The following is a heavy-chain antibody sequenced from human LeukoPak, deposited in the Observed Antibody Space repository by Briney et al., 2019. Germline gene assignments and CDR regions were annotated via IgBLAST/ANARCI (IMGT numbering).Heavy chain of an antibody. CDR2: ITSGAGYT. J-gene: IGHJ4*02. D-gene: IGHD2-2*01. V-gene: IGHV3-23*01. CDR1: GFTFSSYA. Sequence: QPGGSLRLSCAASGFTFSSYAMSWVRQAPGKGLEWVSTITSGAGYTYYADSVKGRFTISRDNSKNTLYLQMNSLRAEDTAVFYCTRDRPDCRGTDCLLFHYWGQGTLVTVSS. CDR3: TRDRPDCRGTDCLLFHY.